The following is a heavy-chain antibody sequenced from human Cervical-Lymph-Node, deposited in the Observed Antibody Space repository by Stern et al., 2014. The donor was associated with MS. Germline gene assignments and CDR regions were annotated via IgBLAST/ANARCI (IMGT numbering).Heavy chain of an antibody. V-gene: IGHV7-4-1*02. CDR2: INTNTGNP. Sequence: QVQLVQSGSELKKPGASVKVSCKGFGYKFTNFGMNWVRQAPGQGLEWMGWINTNTGNPTYAQAFTGRFVFSLDASVSTAFLEISGLKVADTAVYFCVSQQNGTSGYFDYWGQGSLVTVSS. CDR1: GYKFTNFG. CDR3: VSQQNGTSGYFDY. D-gene: IGHD1-1*01. J-gene: IGHJ4*02.